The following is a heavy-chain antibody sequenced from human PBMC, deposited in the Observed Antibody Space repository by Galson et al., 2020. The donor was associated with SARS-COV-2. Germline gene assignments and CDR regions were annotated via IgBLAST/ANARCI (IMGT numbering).Heavy chain of an antibody. CDR3: ARDLSDFWSAFGFPPGYMDV. Sequence: GGSLRLSCAASGFTFSSYSMNWVRQAPGKGLEWVSYISSSSSTIYYADSVKGRFTISRDNAKNSLYLQMNSLRAEDTAVYYCARDLSDFWSAFGFPPGYMDVWGKGTTVTVSS. D-gene: IGHD3-3*01. CDR2: ISSSSSTI. V-gene: IGHV3-48*04. CDR1: GFTFSSYS. J-gene: IGHJ6*03.